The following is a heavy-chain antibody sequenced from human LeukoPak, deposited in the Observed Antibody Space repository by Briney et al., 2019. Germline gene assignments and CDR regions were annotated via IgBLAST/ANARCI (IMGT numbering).Heavy chain of an antibody. Sequence: GGSLRLSCAASGFYGMHWVRQAPGKGLEWVAAISGGGGSTYYADSVKGRFTISRDNSRNTLCLQMNSLRAEDTAVYYCAKDTFSGTSGTLDYWGQGTLVTVSS. V-gene: IGHV3-23*01. CDR3: AKDTFSGTSGTLDY. J-gene: IGHJ4*02. CDR2: ISGGGGST. CDR1: GFYG. D-gene: IGHD6-13*01.